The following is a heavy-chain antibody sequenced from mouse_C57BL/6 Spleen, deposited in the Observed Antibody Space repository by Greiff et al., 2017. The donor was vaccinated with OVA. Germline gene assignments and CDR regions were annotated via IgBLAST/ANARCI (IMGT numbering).Heavy chain of an antibody. J-gene: IGHJ4*01. CDR2: ISSGSSTI. V-gene: IGHV5-17*01. D-gene: IGHD4-1*01. CDR1: GFTFSDYG. Sequence: EVKLMESGGGLVKPGGSLKLSCAASGFTFSDYGMHWVRQAPEKGLEWVAYISSGSSTIYYADTVKGRFTISRDNAKNTLFLQMTSLRSEDTAMYYCANSLGYAMDYWGQGTSVTVSS. CDR3: ANSLGYAMDY.